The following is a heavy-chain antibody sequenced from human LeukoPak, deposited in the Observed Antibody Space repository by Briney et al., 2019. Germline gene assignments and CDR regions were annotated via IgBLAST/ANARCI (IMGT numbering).Heavy chain of an antibody. Sequence: ASVNVSFKSSGYTFTSYYMHWVRQAPGQGLEWMGLINPSGGSTSYAQKFQGRVTMTRDTSTSTVYMELSSLRSEDTAVYYCASEDIVVVPAARALDYWGQGTLVTVSS. D-gene: IGHD2-2*01. CDR2: INPSGGST. J-gene: IGHJ4*02. V-gene: IGHV1-46*01. CDR1: GYTFTSYY. CDR3: ASEDIVVVPAARALDY.